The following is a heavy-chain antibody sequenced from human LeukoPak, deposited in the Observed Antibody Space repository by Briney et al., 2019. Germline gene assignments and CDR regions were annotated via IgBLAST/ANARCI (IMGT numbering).Heavy chain of an antibody. CDR2: IYHSGST. V-gene: IGHV4-30-2*01. D-gene: IGHD3-22*01. Sequence: SETLSLTCAVSGGSISSGGYSWSWIRQPPGKGLEWIGYIYHSGSTYYNPSLKSRVTISVDRSKNQFSLKLSSVTAADTAVYYCAKDSYPYYYDSSGYYPFDYWGQGTLVTVSS. CDR3: AKDSYPYYYDSSGYYPFDY. CDR1: GGSISSGGYS. J-gene: IGHJ4*02.